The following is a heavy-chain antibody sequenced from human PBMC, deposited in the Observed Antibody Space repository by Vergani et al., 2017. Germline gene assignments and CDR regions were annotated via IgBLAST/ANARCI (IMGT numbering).Heavy chain of an antibody. Sequence: EVQLLESGGDLVQPGGSLRLSCAASGFTFIMHAMSWVRQAPGKGLEWVSAISGSGGSTYYADSVKGRFTISRHNSKNTLYLQMNSLRAEDTAVYYCARDRVDIVATTTYYYYYYGMDVWGQGTTVTVSS. D-gene: IGHD5-12*01. CDR1: GFTFIMHA. V-gene: IGHV3-23*01. J-gene: IGHJ6*02. CDR3: ARDRVDIVATTTYYYYYYGMDV. CDR2: ISGSGGST.